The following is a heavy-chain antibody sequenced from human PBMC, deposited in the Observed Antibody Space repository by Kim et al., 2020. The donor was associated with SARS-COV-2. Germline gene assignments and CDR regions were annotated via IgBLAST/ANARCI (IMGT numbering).Heavy chain of an antibody. Sequence: ETLSLTCTVSGGSISSSSYYWGWIRQPPGKGLEWVATISQDGTAGFYVDSLKGRFTISRDNAKNSLFLQMNSLRVEDTAVYYCVKYSRASDYWGQGTLVTVSS. D-gene: IGHD1-26*01. CDR2: ISQDGTAG. J-gene: IGHJ4*02. V-gene: IGHV3-7*01. CDR1: GGSISSSSYY. CDR3: VKYSRASDY.